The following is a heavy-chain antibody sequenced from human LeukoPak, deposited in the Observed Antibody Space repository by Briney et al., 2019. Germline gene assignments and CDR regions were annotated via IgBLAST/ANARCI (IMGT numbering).Heavy chain of an antibody. D-gene: IGHD4/OR15-4a*01. CDR3: ARRAGAYSHPYDY. CDR2: ISGSGGST. V-gene: IGHV3-23*01. J-gene: IGHJ4*02. CDR1: GFTFSNYG. Sequence: GGSLRLSCAASGFTFSNYGMSWVRQAPGKGLEWVSVISGSGGSTYYADSVKGRFTISSDNSKNTLYLQMNSLRAEDTAVYYCARRAGAYSHPYDYWGQGTLVTVSS.